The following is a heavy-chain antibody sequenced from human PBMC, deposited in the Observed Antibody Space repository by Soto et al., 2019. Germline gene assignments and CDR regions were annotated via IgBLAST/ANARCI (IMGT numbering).Heavy chain of an antibody. J-gene: IGHJ4*02. V-gene: IGHV3-30-3*01. CDR3: ARVGDDFCFDY. CDR1: GFTFSSYA. CDR2: ISYDGSNK. D-gene: IGHD3-3*01. Sequence: QVQLVESGGGVVQPGRSLRLSCAASGFTFSSYAMHWVRQAPGKGLEWVAVISYDGSNKYYADSVKGRFTISRDNSKNTLYLQMNSLRAEDTAVYYCARVGDDFCFDYWGQGTLVTVSS.